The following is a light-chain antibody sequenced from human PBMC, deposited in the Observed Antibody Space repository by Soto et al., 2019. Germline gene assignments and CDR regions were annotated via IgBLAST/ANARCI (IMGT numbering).Light chain of an antibody. CDR1: QGIRKD. Sequence: DIQMTQSPSSLSASVGDRVTITCRASQGIRKDLGWYQQKPGKAPKGLIFAASSLQSGGPSRFSGSGSGTEFTLTISSLQPEDSATYYCLQHNSYPWTFGQGTKLEIK. J-gene: IGKJ1*01. CDR3: LQHNSYPWT. CDR2: AAS. V-gene: IGKV1-17*01.